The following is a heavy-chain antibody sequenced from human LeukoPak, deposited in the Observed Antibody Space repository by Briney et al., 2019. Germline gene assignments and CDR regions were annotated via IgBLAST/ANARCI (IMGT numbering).Heavy chain of an antibody. V-gene: IGHV1-18*01. CDR2: ISAYNGNT. CDR1: GYTFTSYG. J-gene: IGHJ4*02. D-gene: IGHD3-22*01. CDR3: ARGLRPERRYYYDSSGYHFDY. Sequence: ASVKVSCKASGYTFTSYGISWVRQAPGQGLEWMGWISAYNGNTNYAQKLQGRVTMTTDTSTSTAYMELSSLRSEDAAVYYCARGLRPERRYYYDSSGYHFDYWGQGTLVTVSS.